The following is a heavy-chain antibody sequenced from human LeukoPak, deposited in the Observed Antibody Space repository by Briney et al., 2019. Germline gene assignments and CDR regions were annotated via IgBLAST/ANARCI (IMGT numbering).Heavy chain of an antibody. CDR2: ISGSGGST. V-gene: IGHV3-23*01. CDR3: AKGPDGGSWPNFDY. Sequence: GGSLRLSCAASGFTFSSYAMSWVRQAPGKGLEWVSAISGSGGSTYYADSVKGRFTISRDNSKNTLYVQMDSLRAGDTAVYYCAKGPDGGSWPNFDYWGQGTLVTVSS. CDR1: GFTFSSYA. J-gene: IGHJ4*02. D-gene: IGHD6-13*01.